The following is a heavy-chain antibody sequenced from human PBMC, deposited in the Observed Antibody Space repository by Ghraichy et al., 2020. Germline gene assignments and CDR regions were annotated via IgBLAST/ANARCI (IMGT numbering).Heavy chain of an antibody. CDR3: ARAYYYDSSGYYYVNYYYYGMDV. CDR2: INHSGST. CDR1: GGSFSGYY. Sequence: SQTLSLTCAVYGGSFSGYYWSWIRQPPGKGLEWIGEINHSGSTNYNPSLKSRVTISVDTSKNQFSLKLSSVTAADTAVYYCARAYYYDSSGYYYVNYYYYGMDVWGQGTTVTVSS. D-gene: IGHD3-22*01. J-gene: IGHJ6*02. V-gene: IGHV4-34*01.